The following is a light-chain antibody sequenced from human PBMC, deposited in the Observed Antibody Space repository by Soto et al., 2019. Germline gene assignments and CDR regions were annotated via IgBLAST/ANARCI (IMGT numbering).Light chain of an antibody. J-gene: IGKJ4*01. CDR2: GAS. CDR1: HSVSSN. Sequence: EIVMTQSPPTLSVSPGERATLSCMASHSVSSNLAWYQQKPGQAPRLLIYGASTRATGIPARFSGSGSGTECTLTIRSLHAEDFAVYYCQQYNNWPPLTFGGGTKVEIK. V-gene: IGKV3-15*01. CDR3: QQYNNWPPLT.